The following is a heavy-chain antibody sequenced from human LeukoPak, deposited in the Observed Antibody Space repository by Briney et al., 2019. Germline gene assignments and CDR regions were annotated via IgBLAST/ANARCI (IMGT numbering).Heavy chain of an antibody. CDR3: AREDEYSSSWYAFDI. D-gene: IGHD6-13*01. J-gene: IGHJ3*02. V-gene: IGHV6-1*01. CDR2: TYYRYRSKWYN. CDR1: GDSVSSNSAT. Sequence: SQTLSLTCAISGDSVSSNSATWNWIRQSPSRGLEWLGRTYYRYRSKWYNDYAVSVKSRITINPDTSKNQFSLQLNSVTPEDTAVYYCAREDEYSSSWYAFDIWGQGTMVTVSS.